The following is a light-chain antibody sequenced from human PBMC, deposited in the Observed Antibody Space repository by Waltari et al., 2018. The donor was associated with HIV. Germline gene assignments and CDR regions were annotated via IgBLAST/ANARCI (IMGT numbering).Light chain of an antibody. J-gene: IGLJ2*01. CDR1: SSDVGSYNL. CDR2: EVN. CDR3: SSYATAGTYVL. Sequence: QSALTQPASVSVSPGQSITISCTGTSSDVGSYNLVSWYQQHPGKAPKLMISEVNKRPSGVSNRFSGSKSGNTASLTIAGLQAEDEADYYCSSYATAGTYVLFGGGTKLTVL. V-gene: IGLV2-23*02.